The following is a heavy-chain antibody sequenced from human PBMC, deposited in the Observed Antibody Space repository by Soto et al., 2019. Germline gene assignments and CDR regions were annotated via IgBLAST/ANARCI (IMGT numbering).Heavy chain of an antibody. CDR2: ISSSSSYI. CDR3: ARKVGAPIAAAGPGRVGGMDA. V-gene: IGHV3-21*01. D-gene: IGHD6-13*01. CDR1: GFTFSSYS. Sequence: GGSLRLSCAASGFTFSSYSMNCVRQAPGKGLEWVSSISSSSSYIYYADSVKGRFTISRDNAKNSLYLQMNSLRAEDTAVYYCARKVGAPIAAAGPGRVGGMDAWGQGTTVTVSS. J-gene: IGHJ6*02.